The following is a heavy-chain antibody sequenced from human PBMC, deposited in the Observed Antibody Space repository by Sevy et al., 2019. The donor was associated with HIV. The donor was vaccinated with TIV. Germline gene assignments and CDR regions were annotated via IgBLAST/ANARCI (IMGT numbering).Heavy chain of an antibody. D-gene: IGHD3-22*01. CDR3: AGDGYDSSGHRGYFDF. Sequence: GGSLRLSCAASGFTFSNYCMSWVRQAPGKGLEWVANIKQDGSGKYYVDSVKGRFTISRDNAENSLFLQMNSLRVEATAVYYCAGDGYDSSGHRGYFDFWGQGGLVTVSS. J-gene: IGHJ4*02. CDR1: GFTFSNYC. V-gene: IGHV3-7*03. CDR2: IKQDGSGK.